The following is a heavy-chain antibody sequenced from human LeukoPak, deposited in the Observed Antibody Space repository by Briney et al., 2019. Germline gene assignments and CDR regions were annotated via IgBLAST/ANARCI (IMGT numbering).Heavy chain of an antibody. D-gene: IGHD3-10*01. CDR3: AKDRSGSGYFDY. Sequence: AGGSQRLSCAASGFTFSSHAMSWVRQAPGKGLEWGSRISSGGGTTDYTDSVKGRFTISRDTSKNTLYLQMNSLRAEDTAVYYCAKDRSGSGYFDYWGQGTLVTVSS. CDR1: GFTFSSHA. J-gene: IGHJ4*02. CDR2: ISSGGGTT. V-gene: IGHV3-23*01.